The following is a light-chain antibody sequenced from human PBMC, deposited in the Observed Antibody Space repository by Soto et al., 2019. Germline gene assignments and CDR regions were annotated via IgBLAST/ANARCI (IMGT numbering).Light chain of an antibody. CDR2: AAS. CDR3: QQSYNTPFT. V-gene: IGKV1-39*01. Sequence: DIQMTQSPSSLSASVGDRVTITCRASQTITTYLNWYHQKPGEAPKLLIYAASSLQSGVPSRFSGSGSGTDFTLTISSLQPEDFATYYCQQSYNTPFTFGPGTNVDVK. J-gene: IGKJ3*01. CDR1: QTITTY.